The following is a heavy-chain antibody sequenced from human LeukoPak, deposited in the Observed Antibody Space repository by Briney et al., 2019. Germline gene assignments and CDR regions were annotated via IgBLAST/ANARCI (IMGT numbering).Heavy chain of an antibody. CDR1: GFTFSSYS. CDR2: ISSSSSTI. V-gene: IGHV3-48*04. J-gene: IGHJ3*02. CDR3: AKALGVRLDAFDI. Sequence: GGSLRLSCAASGFTFSSYSMNWVRQAPGKGLEWVSYISSSSSTIYYADSVKGRFTISRDNAKNSLYLQMNSLRAEDTAVYYCAKALGVRLDAFDIWGQGTMVTVSS. D-gene: IGHD6-25*01.